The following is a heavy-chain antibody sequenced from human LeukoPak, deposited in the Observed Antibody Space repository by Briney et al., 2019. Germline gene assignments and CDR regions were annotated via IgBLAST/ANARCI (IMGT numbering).Heavy chain of an antibody. CDR3: ARTTVVTLIDY. J-gene: IGHJ4*02. D-gene: IGHD4-23*01. CDR1: GFTLSRSS. Sequence: GGPVTLPCAPWGFTLSRSSMSGARQARGEALEWLSSINSSSSYIYYAESRKGIFTVSRDNTKNSQLLLMNSLGAEVTAWYYCARTTVVTLIDYWVRGTLVTVSS. V-gene: IGHV3-21*01. CDR2: INSSSSYI.